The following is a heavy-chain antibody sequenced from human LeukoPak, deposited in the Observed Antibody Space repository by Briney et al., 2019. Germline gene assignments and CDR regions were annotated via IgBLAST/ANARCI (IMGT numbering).Heavy chain of an antibody. Sequence: GGTLRLSCAASGFTFSSYGMSWVRQAPGKGLEWVSAISGSGGSTYYADSVKGRFTISRDNSKSTLYLQMNSLRVEDAAVYYCAREFYGIGFDYWGQGTLVTVSS. CDR1: GFTFSSYG. D-gene: IGHD2/OR15-2a*01. CDR3: AREFYGIGFDY. J-gene: IGHJ4*02. V-gene: IGHV3-23*01. CDR2: ISGSGGST.